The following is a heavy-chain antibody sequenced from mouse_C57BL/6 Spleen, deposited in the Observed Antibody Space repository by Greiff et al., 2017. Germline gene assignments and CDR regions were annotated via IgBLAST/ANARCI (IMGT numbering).Heavy chain of an antibody. J-gene: IGHJ3*01. V-gene: IGHV5-4*03. D-gene: IGHD1-1*01. CDR2: ISDGGSYT. Sequence: EVKVVESGGGLVKPGGSLKLSCAASGFTFSSYAMSWVRQTPEKRLEWVATISDGGSYTYYPDNVKGRFTISRDNAKNNLYLQMSHLKSEDTAMYYCARAPEGGSSRWFAYWGQGTLVTVSA. CDR3: ARAPEGGSSRWFAY. CDR1: GFTFSSYA.